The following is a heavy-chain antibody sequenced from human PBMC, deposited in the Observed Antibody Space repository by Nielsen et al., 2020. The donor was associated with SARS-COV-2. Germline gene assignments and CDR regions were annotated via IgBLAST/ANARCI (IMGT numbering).Heavy chain of an antibody. Sequence: WVRQAPGQGLEWMGGIIPIFGTANYAQKLQGRVTMTTDTSTSTAYMELRSLRSDDTAVYYCARDFGNWNDGSVSYWGQGTLVTVSS. J-gene: IGHJ4*02. V-gene: IGHV1-69*05. CDR2: IIPIFGTA. CDR3: ARDFGNWNDGSVSY. D-gene: IGHD1-1*01.